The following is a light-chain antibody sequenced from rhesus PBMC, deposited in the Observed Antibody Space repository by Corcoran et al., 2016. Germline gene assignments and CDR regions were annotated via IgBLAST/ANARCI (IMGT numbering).Light chain of an antibody. Sequence: DIQMTQSPSSLSTSVGDTVTTTCRASQGISSWEDWYQPKPGKPPKLLIYNAATLQTGVPSRFSGSGSGTDFTLTVSSLRSADFESYYCQQDSRTTYTFGPGTKLDI. CDR3: QQDSRTTYT. CDR2: NAA. CDR1: QGISSW. V-gene: IGKV1-22*01. J-gene: IGKJ3*01.